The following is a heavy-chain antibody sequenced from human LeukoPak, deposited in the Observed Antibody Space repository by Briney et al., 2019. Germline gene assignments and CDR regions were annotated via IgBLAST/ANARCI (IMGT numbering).Heavy chain of an antibody. Sequence: GGSLRLSCAASGFTFSSYEMNWVRQAPGKGLEWVSYISSSGSTIYYADPVKGRFTISRDNAKNSLHLQMNSLRAEDTAVYYCAGGGYDFWSGYPLDYWGQGTLVTVSS. D-gene: IGHD3-3*01. J-gene: IGHJ4*02. CDR3: AGGGYDFWSGYPLDY. V-gene: IGHV3-48*03. CDR2: ISSSGSTI. CDR1: GFTFSSYE.